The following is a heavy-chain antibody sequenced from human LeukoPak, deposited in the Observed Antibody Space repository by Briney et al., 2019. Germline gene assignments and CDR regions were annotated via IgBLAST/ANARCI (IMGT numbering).Heavy chain of an antibody. D-gene: IGHD3-10*01. Sequence: PSETLSLTCTVSGGSISSYYWSWIRQPPGKGLEWIGYIHYSGSTNYNPSLKSRVTISVDTSKNQFSLKLSSVTAADTAVYYCARGYYYGSGSYYNPYYYYMDVWGKGTTVTVSS. CDR3: ARGYYYGSGSYYNPYYYYMDV. CDR1: GGSISSYY. J-gene: IGHJ6*03. CDR2: IHYSGST. V-gene: IGHV4-59*01.